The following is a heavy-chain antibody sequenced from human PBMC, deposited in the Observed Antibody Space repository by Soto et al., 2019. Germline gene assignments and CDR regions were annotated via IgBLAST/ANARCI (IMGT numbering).Heavy chain of an antibody. V-gene: IGHV1-18*01. J-gene: IGHJ4*02. CDR3: ARDSSGWYYRSNFDY. CDR2: ISAYNGNT. Sequence: ASVKVSCKASGYTFTSYGISWVRQAPGQGLEWMGWISAYNGNTNYAQKLQGRVTMTTDTSTSTAYMELRSLRSDDTAVYYCARDSSGWYYRSNFDYWGQGTPVTVSS. CDR1: GYTFTSYG. D-gene: IGHD6-19*01.